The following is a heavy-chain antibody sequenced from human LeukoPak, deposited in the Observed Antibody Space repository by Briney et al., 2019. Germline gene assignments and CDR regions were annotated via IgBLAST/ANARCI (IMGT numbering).Heavy chain of an antibody. J-gene: IGHJ5*02. CDR3: AKDSLGWFDP. CDR2: ISGSGGST. Sequence: PGGSLRLSCAASGFTFSSYAMSWVRQAPGKGLGWVTAISGSGGSTYYADSVKGRFTISRDNSKNTLYLQMNSLRAEDTAVYYCAKDSLGWFDPWGQGTLVTVSS. CDR1: GFTFSSYA. V-gene: IGHV3-23*01.